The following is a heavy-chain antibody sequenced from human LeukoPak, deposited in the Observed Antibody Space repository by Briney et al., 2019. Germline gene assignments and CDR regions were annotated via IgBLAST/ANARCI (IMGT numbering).Heavy chain of an antibody. V-gene: IGHV3-21*01. D-gene: IGHD3-10*02. Sequence: PGGSLRLSCAASGFTFSTYSMNWVRQAPGKGLEWVSSISSSSSYIYYADSVKGRFTISRDNARNSLYLQMNSLRAEDTAVYYCAELGITMIGGVWGKGTTVTISS. CDR1: GFTFSTYS. CDR2: ISSSSSYI. J-gene: IGHJ6*04. CDR3: AELGITMIGGV.